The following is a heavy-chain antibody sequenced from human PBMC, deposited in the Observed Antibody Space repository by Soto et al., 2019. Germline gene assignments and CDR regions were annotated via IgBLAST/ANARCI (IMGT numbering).Heavy chain of an antibody. CDR2: IFYTGST. J-gene: IGHJ6*02. V-gene: IGHV4-59*01. D-gene: IGHD5-12*01. Sequence: QVQLQESGPGLVKPSETLSLTCTVSGGSISSDFWSWIRQPPGKGLEWIGYIFYTGSTNYTPSLTSRVNISVNTSTNQFSLEVRSVIAADTAVYYCSRCSDFIYYYGMDVWVQGTTVTVSS. CDR1: GGSISSDF. CDR3: SRCSDFIYYYGMDV.